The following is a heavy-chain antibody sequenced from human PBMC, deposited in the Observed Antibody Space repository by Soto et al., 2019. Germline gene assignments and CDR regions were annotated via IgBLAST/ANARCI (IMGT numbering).Heavy chain of an antibody. CDR3: ARDEEQLVPTSPDYYYGMDV. Sequence: GGSLRLSCAASGFTFSSYWMSWVRQAPGKGLEWVANIKQDGSEKYYVDSVKGRFTISRDNAKNSLYLQMNSLRAEDTAVYYCARDEEQLVPTSPDYYYGMDVWGQGTTVTVSS. CDR2: IKQDGSEK. D-gene: IGHD6-13*01. CDR1: GFTFSSYW. J-gene: IGHJ6*02. V-gene: IGHV3-7*05.